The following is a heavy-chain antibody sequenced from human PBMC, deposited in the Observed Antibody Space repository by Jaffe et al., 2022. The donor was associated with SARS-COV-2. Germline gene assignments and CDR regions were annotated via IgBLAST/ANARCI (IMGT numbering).Heavy chain of an antibody. D-gene: IGHD6-6*01. CDR2: IDGDGRST. J-gene: IGHJ4*02. Sequence: EVQLVESGGGLVQPGGSLRLSCAASGFTFNRYWMHWVRQGPGKGLIWVSHIDGDGRSTTYADSVKGRFTISRDNAKNTLYLQMNSLRAEDTAVYYCARGGAYSSSPFDSWGQGTLVTVSS. V-gene: IGHV3-74*03. CDR3: ARGGAYSSSPFDS. CDR1: GFTFNRYW.